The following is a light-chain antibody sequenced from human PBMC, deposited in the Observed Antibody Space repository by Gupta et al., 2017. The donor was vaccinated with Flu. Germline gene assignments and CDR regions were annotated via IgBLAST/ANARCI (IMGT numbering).Light chain of an antibody. CDR1: QSVGRQ. CDR2: DAS. Sequence: RATLSLSSGERATLSCRASQSVGRQLAWYQHKPGRAPILLIYDASNRATGIPTRFSGGGSGTDFTLTISSLEPEDFAAYYCQQRSLWPLTFGGGTKVEIK. J-gene: IGKJ4*01. CDR3: QQRSLWPLT. V-gene: IGKV3-11*01.